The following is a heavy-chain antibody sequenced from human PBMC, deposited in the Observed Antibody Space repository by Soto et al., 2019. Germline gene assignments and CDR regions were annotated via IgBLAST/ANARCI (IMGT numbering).Heavy chain of an antibody. CDR1: GGSISSYY. CDR3: ARAPQWEPTYYFDY. J-gene: IGHJ4*02. V-gene: IGHV4-4*07. D-gene: IGHD1-26*01. CDR2: IYTSGST. Sequence: LSLTCTVSGGSISSYYWSWIRQPAGKGLEWIGRIYTSGSTNYNPSLKSRVTMSVDTSKSQFSLKLSSVTAADTAVYYCARAPQWEPTYYFDYWGQGTLVTVSS.